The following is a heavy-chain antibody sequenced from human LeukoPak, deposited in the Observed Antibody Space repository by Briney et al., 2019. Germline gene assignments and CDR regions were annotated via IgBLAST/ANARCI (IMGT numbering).Heavy chain of an antibody. D-gene: IGHD5-18*01. CDR3: AREPRPPIQLKSHHYYYGMDV. J-gene: IGHJ6*02. CDR1: GYTFTSYG. Sequence: ASVKVSCKASGYTFTSYGISWVRQAPGQGLEWMGIINPSGGSTSYAQKFQGRVTMTRDTSTSTVYMELSSLRSEDTAVYYCAREPRPPIQLKSHHYYYGMDVWGQGTTVTVSS. CDR2: INPSGGST. V-gene: IGHV1-46*01.